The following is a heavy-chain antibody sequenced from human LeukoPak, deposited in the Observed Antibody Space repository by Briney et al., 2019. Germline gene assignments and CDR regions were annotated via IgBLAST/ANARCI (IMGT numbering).Heavy chain of an antibody. CDR3: ARYYYESSGRSFDY. V-gene: IGHV2-5*02. J-gene: IGHJ4*02. CDR1: AFSLSTSGVG. CDR2: IYWDDDK. Sequence: SGPTLVNPTQTLTLTCTFSAFSLSTSGVGVGLIRQPPGKALEWLALIYWDDDKRYIPSLKTRLTITKDTYKNQVVLTMPNMDPVDTATYYCARYYYESSGRSFDYWGQGTLVTVSS. D-gene: IGHD3-22*01.